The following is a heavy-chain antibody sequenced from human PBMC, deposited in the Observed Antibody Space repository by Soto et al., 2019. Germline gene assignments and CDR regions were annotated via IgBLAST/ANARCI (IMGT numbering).Heavy chain of an antibody. Sequence: LRLSCAASGFTFSDYYMSWLRQPPGKGLEWVSYISKSGSIIHFADSVKGRFAISRDNAKNTLYLQMSSLRAEDTALYYCARDLSPYSDYYDESTSETWFDPWGQGTLVTVSS. CDR1: GFTFSDYY. J-gene: IGHJ5*02. V-gene: IGHV3-11*01. CDR2: ISKSGSII. CDR3: ARDLSPYSDYYDESTSETWFDP. D-gene: IGHD3-16*01.